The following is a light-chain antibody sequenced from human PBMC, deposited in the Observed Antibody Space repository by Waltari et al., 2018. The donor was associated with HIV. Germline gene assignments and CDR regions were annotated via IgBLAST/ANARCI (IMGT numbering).Light chain of an antibody. CDR2: NTD. J-gene: IGLJ1*01. CDR3: ATWDDSLNAYV. CDR1: SSNIGANS. Sequence: QSLLTQSPSTSATPGQRVTIALSGSSSNIGANSVPWYQQLPGTAPRLLINNTDQRPSGVPDRISGSRSGTSASLDISGVQSEDEADYYCATWDDSLNAYVFASGTKVNVL. V-gene: IGLV1-44*01.